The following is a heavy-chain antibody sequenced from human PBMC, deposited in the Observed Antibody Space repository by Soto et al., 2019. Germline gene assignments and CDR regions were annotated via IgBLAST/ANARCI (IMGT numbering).Heavy chain of an antibody. CDR1: GYTFTSYD. CDR2: MNPNSGNT. J-gene: IGHJ6*02. CDR3: ARRVYSSSWYYYYYYGMDV. V-gene: IGHV1-8*01. D-gene: IGHD6-13*01. Sequence: QVQLVQSGAEVKKPGASVKVSCKASGYTFTSYDINWVRQATGQGLEWMGWMNPNSGNTGYAQKFQGRVTMTRNTYISTAYMELSSLRSEDTAVYYCARRVYSSSWYYYYYYGMDVWGQGTTVTVSS.